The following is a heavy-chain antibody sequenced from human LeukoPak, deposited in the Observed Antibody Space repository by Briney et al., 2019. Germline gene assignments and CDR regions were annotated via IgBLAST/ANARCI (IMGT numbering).Heavy chain of an antibody. V-gene: IGHV4-61*05. CDR2: IYYSGST. CDR3: ARHFRSYCSGGSCYGWFDP. D-gene: IGHD2-15*01. Sequence: PSETLSLTCTVSGGSISSSSYYWSWIRQPPGKGLEWIGYIYYSGSTNYNPSLKSRVTISVDTSKNQFSLKLSSVTAADTAVYYCARHFRSYCSGGSCYGWFDPWGQGTLVTVSS. J-gene: IGHJ5*02. CDR1: GGSISSSSYY.